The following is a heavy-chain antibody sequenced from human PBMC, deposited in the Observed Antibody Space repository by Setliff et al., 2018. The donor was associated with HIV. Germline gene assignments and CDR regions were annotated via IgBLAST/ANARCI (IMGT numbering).Heavy chain of an antibody. CDR2: IIPIFGTA. CDR3: ARDRGSGWYGDAFDI. CDR1: GGTFSSYA. Sequence: GASVKVSCKVPGGTFSSYAISWVRQAPGQGLEWMGGIIPIFGTANYAQKFQGRVTITTDESTSTAYMELSSLRSEDTAVYYCARDRGSGWYGDAFDIWGQGTMVTVSS. V-gene: IGHV1-69*05. J-gene: IGHJ3*02. D-gene: IGHD6-19*01.